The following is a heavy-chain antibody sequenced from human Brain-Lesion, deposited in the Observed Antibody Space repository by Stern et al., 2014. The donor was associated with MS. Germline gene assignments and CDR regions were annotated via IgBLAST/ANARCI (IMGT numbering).Heavy chain of an antibody. Sequence: VQLVQSGAEVKKPGASVKVSCKASGYTFTGYYMHWVRQAPGQGLEWMGWINPKSGGTIYAQKFQGWVNMTRDTSINTAYMELSRLRSDDTAVYYCATYYYDSTGYNDFWGQGTLVTVSS. V-gene: IGHV1-2*04. CDR2: INPKSGGT. J-gene: IGHJ4*02. D-gene: IGHD3-22*01. CDR1: GYTFTGYY. CDR3: ATYYYDSTGYNDF.